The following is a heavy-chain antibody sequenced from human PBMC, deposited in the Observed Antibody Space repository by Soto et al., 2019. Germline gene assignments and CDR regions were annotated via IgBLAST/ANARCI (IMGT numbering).Heavy chain of an antibody. CDR3: ARVRRERMTMIARLGALYI. V-gene: IGHV1-69*13. CDR1: GGTFSSSA. CDR2: IIPIFNTV. D-gene: IGHD3-22*01. Sequence: ASVKLSCKASGGTFSSSAINWVRQAPGQGLEWMGGIIPIFNTVNYAQEFQARVTITADDSTTTAYMELSSLTSEDTAVYYCARVRRERMTMIARLGALYIWGR. J-gene: IGHJ2*01.